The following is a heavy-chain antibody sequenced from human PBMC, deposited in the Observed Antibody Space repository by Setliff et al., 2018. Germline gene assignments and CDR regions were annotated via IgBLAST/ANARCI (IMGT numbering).Heavy chain of an antibody. J-gene: IGHJ5*02. D-gene: IGHD3-3*01. CDR3: ARDTYIGDFWSGYYIQGRFDP. Sequence: GASVKVSCKASGYTFTSYGISWVRQAPGQGLEWMGWINAGNGNTKYSQKFQGRVTITRDTSASTAYMELSSLRSEDTAVYYCARDTYIGDFWSGYYIQGRFDPWGQGTLVTVSS. V-gene: IGHV1-3*01. CDR1: GYTFTSYG. CDR2: INAGNGNT.